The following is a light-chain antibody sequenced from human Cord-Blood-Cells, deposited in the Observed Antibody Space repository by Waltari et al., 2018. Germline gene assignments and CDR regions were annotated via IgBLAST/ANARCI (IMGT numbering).Light chain of an antibody. CDR1: QSISSY. Sequence: DIQMTQSPSSLSASVGDRVTITCRASQSISSYLNWYQQKPRKAPKLLIYAAYSLQSGVPSRFSGSGSGTEFTLTISSLQPEDFATYYCQQSYSTPVTFGGGTKVESK. CDR3: QQSYSTPVT. V-gene: IGKV1-39*01. J-gene: IGKJ4*01. CDR2: AAY.